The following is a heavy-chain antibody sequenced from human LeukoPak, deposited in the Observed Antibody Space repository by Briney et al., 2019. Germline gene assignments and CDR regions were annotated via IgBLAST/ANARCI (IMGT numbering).Heavy chain of an antibody. J-gene: IGHJ4*02. D-gene: IGHD6-19*01. CDR1: GYTFTSYY. Sequence: ASVKVSCKTSGYTFTSYYIHWLRQAPGQRFEWMGWSDPKSGATKYEHFQGRVTMTRDTSISTAYMELSRLRSDDTAVYYCARVQRSQWLVQYYFDYWGQGTLVTVSS. CDR2: SDPKSGAT. CDR3: ARVQRSQWLVQYYFDY. V-gene: IGHV1-2*02.